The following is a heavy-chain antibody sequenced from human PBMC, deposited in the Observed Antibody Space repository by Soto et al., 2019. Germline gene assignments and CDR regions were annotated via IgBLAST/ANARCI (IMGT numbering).Heavy chain of an antibody. V-gene: IGHV3-33*01. J-gene: IGHJ2*01. CDR1: GFTFSSYG. Sequence: GGSLRLSCAASGFTFSSYGMHWVRQAPGKGLEWVAVIWYDGSNKYYADSVKGRFTISRDNSKNTLYLQMNSLRAEDTAVYYCAREAYDSGRHYWYFDLWGRGTLVTVSS. CDR3: AREAYDSGRHYWYFDL. D-gene: IGHD5-12*01. CDR2: IWYDGSNK.